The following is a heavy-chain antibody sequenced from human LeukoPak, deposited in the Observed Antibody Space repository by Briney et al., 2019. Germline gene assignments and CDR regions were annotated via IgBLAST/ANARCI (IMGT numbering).Heavy chain of an antibody. J-gene: IGHJ5*02. CDR1: GGSFSGYY. CDR3: ARDPTMVQGVIWFDP. V-gene: IGHV4-34*01. D-gene: IGHD3-10*01. CDR2: INHSGST. Sequence: SETLSLTCAVYGGSFSGYYWSWIRQPPGKGLEWIGEINHSGSTNYNPSLKSRVTISVDTSKNQFSLKLSSVTAADTAVYYCARDPTMVQGVIWFDPWGQGTLVTVPS.